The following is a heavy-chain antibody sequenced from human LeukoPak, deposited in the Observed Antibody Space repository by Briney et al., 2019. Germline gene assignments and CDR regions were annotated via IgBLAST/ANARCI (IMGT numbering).Heavy chain of an antibody. CDR2: ISSSSSYI. V-gene: IGHV3-21*01. Sequence: GGSLRLSRAASGFTFSSYSMNWVRQAPGKGLEWVSSISSSSSYIYYADSVKGRFTISRDNAKNSLYLQMNSLRAEDTAVYYCASGLAYCGGDCYGYWGQGTLVTVSS. J-gene: IGHJ4*02. CDR1: GFTFSSYS. D-gene: IGHD2-21*02. CDR3: ASGLAYCGGDCYGY.